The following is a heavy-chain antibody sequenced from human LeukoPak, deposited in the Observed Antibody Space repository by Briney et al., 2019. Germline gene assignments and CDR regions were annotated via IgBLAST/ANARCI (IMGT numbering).Heavy chain of an antibody. CDR3: AREHRDVDYGDAPGNDFYIDV. CDR1: GVSISSSNYY. D-gene: IGHD4-17*01. CDR2: GSYSGKT. V-gene: IGHV4-39*01. J-gene: IGHJ6*03. Sequence: SETLSLTCSVSGVSISSSNYYWGWIRQSPGKGLEWIGSGSYSGKTNYRSSLRSRVTISVDTSRNQFSLNLKFVTAADTGLYFCAREHRDVDYGDAPGNDFYIDVWGIGTTVIVS.